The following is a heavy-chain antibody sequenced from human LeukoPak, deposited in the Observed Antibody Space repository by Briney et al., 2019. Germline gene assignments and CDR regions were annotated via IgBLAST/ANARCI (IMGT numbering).Heavy chain of an antibody. CDR3: ARPYYYDSRIDP. CDR1: GGSISSYY. D-gene: IGHD3-22*01. CDR2: IYTSGST. Sequence: PSETLSLTCTVSGGSISSYYWSWIRQPPGKGLEWIGYIYTSGSTNYNPSLKSRVTISVDTSKNQLPLKLSSVTAADTAVYYCARPYYYDSRIDPWGQGILVTVSS. V-gene: IGHV4-4*09. J-gene: IGHJ5*02.